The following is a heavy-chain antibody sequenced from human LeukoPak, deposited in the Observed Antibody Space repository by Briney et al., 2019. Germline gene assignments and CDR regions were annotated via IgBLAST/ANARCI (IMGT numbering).Heavy chain of an antibody. V-gene: IGHV1-8*03. CDR1: GYTFTSYD. D-gene: IGHD3-10*01. CDR2: MNPNSGNT. Sequence: ASVKVSCKASGYTFTSYDVIWVRQATGQGLEWMGWMNPNSGNTGYAQKFQGRVTITRNTSVSTAFMELSSLRSEDTAVYYCASPHGDYGSGSYNGMDVWGQGTTVTVSS. CDR3: ASPHGDYGSGSYNGMDV. J-gene: IGHJ6*02.